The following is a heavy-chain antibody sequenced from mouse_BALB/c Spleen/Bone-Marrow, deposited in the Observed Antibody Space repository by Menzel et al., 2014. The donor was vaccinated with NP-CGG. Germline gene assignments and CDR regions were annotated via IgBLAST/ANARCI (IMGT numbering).Heavy chain of an antibody. Sequence: EVQLQESGPELVKSGASVKISCKASGYSFTDYFMNWVKQSHGKSLEWIGRINPYNGVTFYNQNFKGKATLTVDKSSSTGHMELLSLTSEDSAVYYCGRWANWGQGTTLTVSS. CDR2: INPYNGVT. CDR3: GRWAN. V-gene: IGHV1-37*01. CDR1: GYSFTDYF. J-gene: IGHJ2*01.